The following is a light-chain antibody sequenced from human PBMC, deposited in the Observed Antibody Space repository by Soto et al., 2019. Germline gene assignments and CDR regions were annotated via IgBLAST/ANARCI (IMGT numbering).Light chain of an antibody. Sequence: EIVMTQSPATLSVSPGERATLSCRASQSVSSNLAWYQQKPGQAPRLLIYGASTRATGIPARFSGSESGTEFTLTISSLQSGDFAVYYCQQYSNWPRTFGQGTKVEIK. CDR1: QSVSSN. CDR3: QQYSNWPRT. J-gene: IGKJ1*01. CDR2: GAS. V-gene: IGKV3-15*01.